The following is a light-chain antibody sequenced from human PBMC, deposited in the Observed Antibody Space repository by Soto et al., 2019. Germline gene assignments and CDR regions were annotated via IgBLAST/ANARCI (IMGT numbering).Light chain of an antibody. CDR2: WAS. J-gene: IGKJ1*01. CDR3: QQYYSTPRS. V-gene: IGKV4-1*01. CDR1: QSVLHSSNNKNY. Sequence: DIVMTQSPDSLAVSLGERATINCKSSQSVLHSSNNKNYLAWYQQKPGQPPKLLIYWASTRESGVPDRFSGSGSGTDFTLTISSLQAEDVAVYYCQQYYSTPRSFGQGNKVEIK.